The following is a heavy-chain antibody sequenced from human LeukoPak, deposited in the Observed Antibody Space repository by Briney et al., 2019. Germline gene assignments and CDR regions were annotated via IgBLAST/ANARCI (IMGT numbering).Heavy chain of an antibody. CDR1: GFTFSSYW. D-gene: IGHD2-2*01. V-gene: IGHV3-74*01. J-gene: IGHJ5*02. CDR3: ARGAVVPAALNWFDP. CDR2: INSDGSST. Sequence: QTGGSLRLSCAASGFTFSSYWMHWVRQAPGKGLVWVSRINSDGSSTSYADSVKGRFTISRDNAKNTLYLQMNSLRADDTAVYYCARGAVVPAALNWFDPWGQGTLVTVSS.